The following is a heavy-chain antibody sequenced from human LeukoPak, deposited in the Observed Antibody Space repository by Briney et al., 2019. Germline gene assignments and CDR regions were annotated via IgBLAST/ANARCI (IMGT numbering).Heavy chain of an antibody. CDR1: GFTFSSYG. D-gene: IGHD6-19*01. J-gene: IGHJ4*02. CDR2: ISYVGSNK. V-gene: IGHV3-30*18. Sequence: GGSLRLSCAASGFTFSSYGMHWVRQAPGKGLEWVAVISYVGSNKYYADSVKGRFTISRDNSKNTLYLQMNSLRAEDTAVYYCAKDPGSGWYIDYWGQGTLVTVSS. CDR3: AKDPGSGWYIDY.